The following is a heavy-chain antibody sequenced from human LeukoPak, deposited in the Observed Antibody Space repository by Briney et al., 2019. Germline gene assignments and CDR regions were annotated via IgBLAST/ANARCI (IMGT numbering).Heavy chain of an antibody. V-gene: IGHV3-74*01. D-gene: IGHD2-2*01. Sequence: GGSLRLSCAASGFIFSSYWMHWVRQAPGKGLVWVSRIDSDGSSTNYADSVKGRFTISRDNSKNTLYLQMNSLRAEDTAVYYCAKVRAEVVPAAMVYGNWFDPWGQGTLVTVSS. CDR3: AKVRAEVVPAAMVYGNWFDP. CDR2: IDSDGSST. CDR1: GFIFSSYW. J-gene: IGHJ5*02.